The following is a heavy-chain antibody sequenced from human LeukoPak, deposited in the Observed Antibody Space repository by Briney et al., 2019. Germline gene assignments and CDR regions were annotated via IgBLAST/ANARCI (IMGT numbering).Heavy chain of an antibody. CDR1: GYSFTSYW. J-gene: IGHJ4*02. V-gene: IGHV5-51*01. D-gene: IGHD3-10*01. Sequence: PGESLKISCKGSGYSFTSYWIGWVRQMPGKGLEWMGIIYPGDSDTRYSPSFQGQVTISADKSISTAYLRWSSQRASDTATYYCARQLWFGELLLDYWGQGTLVTVSS. CDR3: ARQLWFGELLLDY. CDR2: IYPGDSDT.